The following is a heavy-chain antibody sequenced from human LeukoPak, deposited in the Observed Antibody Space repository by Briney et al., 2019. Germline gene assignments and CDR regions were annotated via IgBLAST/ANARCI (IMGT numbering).Heavy chain of an antibody. Sequence: SQTLSLTCTLCGDILSSNSAAWHWIRQSPSRGLEWLGRTYYRAKWYNDYAVSVKSRITINPDTSKNQFSLQLNSVTPEDTAVYYCARDSEELVSYYFDYWGQGTLVTVSS. J-gene: IGHJ4*02. D-gene: IGHD1-7*01. CDR3: ARDSEELVSYYFDY. CDR2: TYYRAKWYN. V-gene: IGHV6-1*01. CDR1: GDILSSNSAA.